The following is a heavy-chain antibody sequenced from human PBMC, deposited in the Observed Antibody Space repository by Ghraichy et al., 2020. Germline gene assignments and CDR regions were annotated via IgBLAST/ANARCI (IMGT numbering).Heavy chain of an antibody. Sequence: SETLSLTCTVSGGSISSGGYYWSWIRQHPGKGLEWIGYIYYSGSTYYNPSLKSRVTISVDTSKNQFSLKLSSVTAADTAVYYCTIVRGGRSLALDYWGQGTLVTVSS. CDR1: GGSISSGGYY. J-gene: IGHJ4*02. V-gene: IGHV4-31*03. D-gene: IGHD3-10*01. CDR3: TIVRGGRSLALDY. CDR2: IYYSGST.